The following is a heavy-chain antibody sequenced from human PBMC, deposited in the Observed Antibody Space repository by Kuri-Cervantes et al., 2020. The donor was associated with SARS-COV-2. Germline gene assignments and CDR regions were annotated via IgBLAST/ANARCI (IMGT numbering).Heavy chain of an antibody. V-gene: IGHV4-34*01. J-gene: IGHJ6*02. D-gene: IGHD6-19*01. CDR1: GGSFSGYY. CDR2: INHSGST. Sequence: SETLSLTCAVYGGSFSGYYWSWIRQPPGKGLEWIGEINHSGSTKYNPSHKSRVTISVDTSKNQFSLKLSSVTAADTAVYYCARGVGAAVAGTLITIYYYYGMDVWGQGTTVTVSS. CDR3: ARGVGAAVAGTLITIYYYYGMDV.